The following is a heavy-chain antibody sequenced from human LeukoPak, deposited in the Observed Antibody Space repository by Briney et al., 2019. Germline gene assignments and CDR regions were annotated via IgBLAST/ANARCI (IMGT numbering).Heavy chain of an antibody. J-gene: IGHJ4*02. V-gene: IGHV1-46*01. CDR3: ANSGYSSGWGIDY. CDR1: GYTFTSYY. CDR2: INPSGGST. Sequence: ASVKVSCTASGYTFTSYYMHWVRQAPGQGLEWMGIINPSGGSTSYAQKFQGRVTMTRDMSTSTVYMELSSLRSEDTAVYYCANSGYSSGWGIDYWGQGTLVTVSS. D-gene: IGHD6-19*01.